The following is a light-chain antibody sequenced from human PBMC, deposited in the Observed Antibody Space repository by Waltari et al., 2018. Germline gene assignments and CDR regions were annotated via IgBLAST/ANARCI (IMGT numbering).Light chain of an antibody. V-gene: IGLV3-1*01. J-gene: IGLJ1*01. Sequence: SYDLTQQPSLSVSPGQKATITCSGHELDKKYTSWYQQKPGQSPVLVLYQDNVRPSGIPERFPGSNSGNTATLTISGTQAMDEADYYCLVWDSSIGVFGSGTKITVL. CDR3: LVWDSSIGV. CDR2: QDN. CDR1: ELDKKY.